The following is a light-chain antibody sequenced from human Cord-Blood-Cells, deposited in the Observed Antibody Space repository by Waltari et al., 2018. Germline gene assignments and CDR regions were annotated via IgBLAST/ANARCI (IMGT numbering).Light chain of an antibody. Sequence: DIQMTQSPFSLSASVGDRVTLTCRASQSISSYLNWYQQKPGKAPKLLIYAASSLQSGVPSRFSGSGSGTDFTLTISSLQPEDFATYYCQQSYSTTWTFGQGTKVEIK. CDR2: AAS. CDR3: QQSYSTTWT. V-gene: IGKV1-39*01. CDR1: QSISSY. J-gene: IGKJ1*01.